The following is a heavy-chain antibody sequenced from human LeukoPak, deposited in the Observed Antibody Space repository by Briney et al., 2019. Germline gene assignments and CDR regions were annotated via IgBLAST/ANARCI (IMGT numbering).Heavy chain of an antibody. CDR3: ARDGPNSSGWPYFDY. D-gene: IGHD6-19*01. CDR2: ISSSGSSI. Sequence: EPGGSLRLSCAASGFTFSSYEMNWVRQAPGKGLEWVSYISSSGSSIYYADSVKGRFTISRDNAKNSLYLQMNSLRAEDTAVYYCARDGPNSSGWPYFDYWGQGTLVTVSS. CDR1: GFTFSSYE. J-gene: IGHJ4*02. V-gene: IGHV3-48*03.